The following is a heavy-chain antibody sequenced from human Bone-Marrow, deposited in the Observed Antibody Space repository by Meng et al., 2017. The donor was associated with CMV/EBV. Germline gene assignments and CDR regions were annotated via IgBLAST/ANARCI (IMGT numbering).Heavy chain of an antibody. J-gene: IGHJ4*02. V-gene: IGHV3-7*01. CDR1: GFTVTSRG. Sequence: LSCEASGFTVTSRGMSWVRQARGKGLEWVARIEADGSLQHYVDSVRGRFIISRDDAKNSLYLQMNSLRTDDTAVYRCARDLWGSEDYWGQGALVTVSS. CDR2: IEADGSLQ. CDR3: ARDLWGSEDY. D-gene: IGHD7-27*01.